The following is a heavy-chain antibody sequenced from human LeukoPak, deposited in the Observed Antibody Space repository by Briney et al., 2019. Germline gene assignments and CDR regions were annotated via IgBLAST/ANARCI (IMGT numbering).Heavy chain of an antibody. J-gene: IGHJ5*02. CDR3: ARDHRPSMVRGASWFDP. V-gene: IGHV1-2*04. CDR2: INPNSGGT. Sequence: ASVKVSCKASGYTFTGYYMHWVRQAPGQGLEWMGWINPNSGGTNYAQKFQGWVTMTRDTSISTAYMELRSLRSDDTAVYYCARDHRPSMVRGASWFDPWGQGTLVTVSS. D-gene: IGHD3-10*01. CDR1: GYTFTGYY.